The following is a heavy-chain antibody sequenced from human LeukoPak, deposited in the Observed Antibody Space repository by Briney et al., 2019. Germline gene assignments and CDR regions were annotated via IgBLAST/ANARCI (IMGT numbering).Heavy chain of an antibody. Sequence: GGSLRLSCSASGFTLSTYWMTWVRQAPGKGLDWVANIKQDGSEKYYVDSVKGRFTISRDNAKKLLYLQMNSLRVEDTAVYYCARDRGSSGRLGRFDNWGQGTLVTVSP. D-gene: IGHD6-19*01. CDR1: GFTLSTYW. V-gene: IGHV3-7*01. J-gene: IGHJ4*02. CDR3: ARDRGSSGRLGRFDN. CDR2: IKQDGSEK.